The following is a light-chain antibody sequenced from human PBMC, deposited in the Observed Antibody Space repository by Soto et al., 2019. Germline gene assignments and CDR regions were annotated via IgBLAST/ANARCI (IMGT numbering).Light chain of an antibody. V-gene: IGKV3-15*01. J-gene: IGKJ5*01. CDR1: QSVSNN. CDR3: QQYGNSPIT. Sequence: EIVMTQSAATLSVSPGERATLSCRASQSVSNNLTWYQQKPGQPPRLLIYGASTRATGVPGRFSGSGSGTDFTLTISRLEPEDFAVYYCQQYGNSPITFGQGTRLEIK. CDR2: GAS.